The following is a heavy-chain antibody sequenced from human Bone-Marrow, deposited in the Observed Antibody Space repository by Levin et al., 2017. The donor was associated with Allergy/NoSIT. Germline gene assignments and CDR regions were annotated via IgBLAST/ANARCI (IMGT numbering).Heavy chain of an antibody. Sequence: SETLSLTCTVSGGSVSSGSYYWSWIRQPPGTGLEWIGYIYYSGSTNYNPSLKSRVTISVDTSKNQFSLRLSSVTAADTAVYYCARWSYYHSSGVRYFDYWGQGTLVTVSS. V-gene: IGHV4-61*01. CDR1: GGSVSSGSYY. CDR2: IYYSGST. CDR3: ARWSYYHSSGVRYFDY. D-gene: IGHD3-22*01. J-gene: IGHJ4*02.